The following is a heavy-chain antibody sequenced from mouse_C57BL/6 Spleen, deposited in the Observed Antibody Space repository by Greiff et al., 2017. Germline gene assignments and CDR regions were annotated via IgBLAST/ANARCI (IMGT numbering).Heavy chain of an antibody. CDR2: MYPGDGDT. D-gene: IGHD1-1*01. V-gene: IGHV1-82*01. Sequence: QVQLQQSGPELVKPGASVKISCKASGYAFSSSWMNWVKQRPGKGLEWIGRMYPGDGDTNYNGKFKGKATLTADKSSSTAYMQLSSLTSEDSAVYFCARYYGSYFDYWGQGTTLTVSS. J-gene: IGHJ2*01. CDR3: ARYYGSYFDY. CDR1: GYAFSSSW.